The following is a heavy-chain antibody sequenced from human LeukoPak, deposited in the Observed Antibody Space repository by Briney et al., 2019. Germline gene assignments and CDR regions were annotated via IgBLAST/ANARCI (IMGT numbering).Heavy chain of an antibody. V-gene: IGHV4-39*01. CDR1: GDSISTSSYY. CDR2: IYYSGST. J-gene: IGHJ6*03. Sequence: SETLSLTCSVSGDSISTSSYYWGWIRQPPGKGLEWIGTIYYSGSTYYNPSLTSRVTISVDTSKNQFSLKLSSVTAADTAVYYCARHKDYYYSYMDVWGKGTTVTISS. CDR3: ARHKDYYYSYMDV.